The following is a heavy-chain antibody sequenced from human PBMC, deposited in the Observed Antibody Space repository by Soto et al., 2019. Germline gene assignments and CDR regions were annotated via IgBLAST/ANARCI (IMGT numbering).Heavy chain of an antibody. CDR2: TYYRSKWYN. CDR3: GRAESIAARLGY. D-gene: IGHD6-6*01. Sequence: SQTLSLTCVISGDSVSTNSAAWNWIRQSPSRGLEWLGRTYYRSKWYNDYAVSVKSRITINPDTSKNQFSLQLNSLTPEDTAVYYCGRAESIAARLGYWGQGTLVTVAS. CDR1: GDSVSTNSAA. V-gene: IGHV6-1*01. J-gene: IGHJ4*02.